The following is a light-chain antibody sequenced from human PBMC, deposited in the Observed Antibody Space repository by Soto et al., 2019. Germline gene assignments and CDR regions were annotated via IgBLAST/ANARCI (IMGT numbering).Light chain of an antibody. V-gene: IGKV3-11*01. J-gene: IGKJ5*01. CDR3: QQGGNWPLT. CDR2: DAP. Sequence: EIVLTQSPATLSLSPGERATLSCRASQSVRRYLAWYQQKPGQAPRLLIYDAPTRATGIPARFSGSGSETDFTLTISSLEPEDFAVYYCQQGGNWPLTFGQGTRLEIK. CDR1: QSVRRY.